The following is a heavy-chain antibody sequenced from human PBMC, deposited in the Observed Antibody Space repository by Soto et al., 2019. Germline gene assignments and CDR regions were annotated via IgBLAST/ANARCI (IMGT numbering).Heavy chain of an antibody. CDR2: ITPIFGSA. J-gene: IGHJ4*02. CDR1: GGTFSSYA. V-gene: IGHV1-69*01. D-gene: IGHD3-9*01. Sequence: QVQLVQSGAEVKKPGSSVKVSCTASGGTFSSYAISWVRQAPGQGLEWMGGITPIFGSANYAQKFQGRVTIIADESTSTVYMELSSLRSEDTAVYYCARREYFDWSYFDYWGQGTLVTVSS. CDR3: ARREYFDWSYFDY.